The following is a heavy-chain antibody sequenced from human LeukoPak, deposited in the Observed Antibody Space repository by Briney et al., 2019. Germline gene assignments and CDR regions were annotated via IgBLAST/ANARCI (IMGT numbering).Heavy chain of an antibody. D-gene: IGHD3-3*01. CDR3: ARESSPYYDFWSGYYPLYYYYYMDV. CDR1: GGSISSYY. V-gene: IGHV4-4*07. Sequence: PSETLSLTCTVSGGSISSYYWSWIRQPAGKGLEWIGRIYTSGSTNYNPSLKSRVTMSVDTSKNQFSLKLSSVTAADTAVYYCARESSPYYDFWSGYYPLYYYYYMDVWGKGTTVTVSS. CDR2: IYTSGST. J-gene: IGHJ6*03.